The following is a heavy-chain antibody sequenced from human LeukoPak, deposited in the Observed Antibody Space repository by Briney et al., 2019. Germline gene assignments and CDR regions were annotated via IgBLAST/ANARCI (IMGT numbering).Heavy chain of an antibody. Sequence: GGSLRLSCAASGFTVSSNYMSWVRQAPGKGLEWVSVIYSGGSTYYADSVKGRFTISRDNSKNTLYLQMNSLRAEDTAAYYCARDYYDSSGLLNDWGQGTLVTVSS. D-gene: IGHD3-22*01. CDR3: ARDYYDSSGLLND. CDR1: GFTVSSNY. J-gene: IGHJ4*02. V-gene: IGHV3-53*01. CDR2: IYSGGST.